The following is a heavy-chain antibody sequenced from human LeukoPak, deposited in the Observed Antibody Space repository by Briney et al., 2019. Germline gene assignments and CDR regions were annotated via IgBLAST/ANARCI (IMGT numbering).Heavy chain of an antibody. D-gene: IGHD4-17*01. Sequence: SQTLSLTCTVSGSSISSSGYYWNWIRQHPGKGLEWIGYIYYSGSTYYNPSLRSRVTISVDTSKNQFSLKLSSVTAADTAVYYCARDNYGDGAFDIWGQGTMVTVSS. CDR3: ARDNYGDGAFDI. CDR2: IYYSGST. J-gene: IGHJ3*02. V-gene: IGHV4-31*03. CDR1: GSSISSSGYY.